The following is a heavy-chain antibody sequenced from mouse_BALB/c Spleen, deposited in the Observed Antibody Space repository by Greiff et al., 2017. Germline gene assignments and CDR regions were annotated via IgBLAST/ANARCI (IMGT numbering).Heavy chain of an antibody. CDR1: GYSFTSYW. D-gene: IGHD3-1*01. CDR3: TRKEGYYDAMDY. V-gene: IGHV1-5*01. CDR2: IYPGNSDT. Sequence: VQLQQSGTVLARPGASVKMSCKASGYSFTSYWMHWVKQRPGQGLEWIGAIYPGNSDTSYNQKFKGKAKLTAVTSASTAYMELSSLTNEDAAVYYCTRKEGYYDAMDYWGQGTSVTVSS. J-gene: IGHJ4*01.